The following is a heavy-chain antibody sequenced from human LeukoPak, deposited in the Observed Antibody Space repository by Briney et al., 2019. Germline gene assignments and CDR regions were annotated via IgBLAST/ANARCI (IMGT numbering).Heavy chain of an antibody. CDR1: GGSISSSNW. CDR3: ARVSSGSYYFDS. Sequence: PSGTLSLTCAISGGSISSSNWWSCVRQPPGKGLEWIGEIYHSGSTNYSPSLKSRVTISVDKSKNQFSLKVTSVTAADTAVYYCARVSSGSYYFDSWGQGTLVTVSS. CDR2: IYHSGST. V-gene: IGHV4-4*02. D-gene: IGHD1-26*01. J-gene: IGHJ4*02.